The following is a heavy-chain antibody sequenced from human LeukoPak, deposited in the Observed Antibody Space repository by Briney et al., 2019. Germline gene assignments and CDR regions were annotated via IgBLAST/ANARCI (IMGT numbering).Heavy chain of an antibody. CDR3: ARVNGYSFDY. D-gene: IGHD2-8*01. V-gene: IGHV1-3*04. CDR1: GYTFTGFT. Sequence: ASVKVSCKASGYTFTGFTIHWVRQAPGQRLEWMGWINTGNGNTKYSQKFQGRVTITRDTTASTAYMELSSLRSEDTAIYYCARVNGYSFDYWGQGALVTVSS. J-gene: IGHJ4*02. CDR2: INTGNGNT.